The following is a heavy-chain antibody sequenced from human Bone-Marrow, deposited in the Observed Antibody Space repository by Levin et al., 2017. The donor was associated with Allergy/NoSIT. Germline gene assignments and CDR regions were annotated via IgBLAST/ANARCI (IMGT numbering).Heavy chain of an antibody. J-gene: IGHJ4*02. CDR1: GDSVSSDITT. D-gene: IGHD1-26*01. CDR2: TFYRSKWYY. V-gene: IGHV6-1*01. Sequence: SQTLSLTCAISGDSVSSDITTWTWIRQSSSRGLEWLGRTFYRSKWYYDYSLSVESRITINPDTSKNQFSLHLSSVTPEDTAVYYCARERFISSGKYVLDYWGQGTLVTVSS. CDR3: ARERFISSGKYVLDY.